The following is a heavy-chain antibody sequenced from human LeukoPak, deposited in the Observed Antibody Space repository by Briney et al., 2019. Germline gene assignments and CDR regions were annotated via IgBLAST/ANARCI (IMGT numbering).Heavy chain of an antibody. Sequence: SGTLSLTCAVSGGSISSTNWWSWVRQPPGKGLEWIGEIYHSGGTNYNPSLKSRVIISVDKSKNQFSLKLSSVTAADTAVYYCTGNGYYSLEYWGQGTLVTVSS. D-gene: IGHD3-3*01. CDR3: TGNGYYSLEY. CDR1: GGSISSTNW. V-gene: IGHV4-4*02. CDR2: IYHSGGT. J-gene: IGHJ4*02.